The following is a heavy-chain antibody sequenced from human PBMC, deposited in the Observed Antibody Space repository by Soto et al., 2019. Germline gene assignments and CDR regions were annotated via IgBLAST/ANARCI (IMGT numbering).Heavy chain of an antibody. CDR3: SRENWFQDY. D-gene: IGHD3-10*01. J-gene: IGHJ4*02. V-gene: IGHV3-7*03. CDR1: GFTFNVYY. Sequence: EVQLVESGGDLVQPGGSLRLSCAASGFTFNVYYMTWVRQAPGRGLEWVASINKDGSEQYYVDSVKGRFTISRDNAKNSLYLQMNSLRAGDTALYYCSRENWFQDYWGQGTLVTVSS. CDR2: INKDGSEQ.